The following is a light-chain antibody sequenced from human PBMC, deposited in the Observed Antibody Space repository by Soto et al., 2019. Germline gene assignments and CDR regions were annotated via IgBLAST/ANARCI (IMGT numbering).Light chain of an antibody. CDR3: QQYNNCPGWT. CDR1: QSVSSN. Sequence: EIVMTQSPATLSVSPGERATLSCRASQSVSSNLAWYQQKPGQAPRLLIYGASTRATGIPARFSGSGSGTEFTLTISSLQSEDFAVYYCQQYNNCPGWTFGQGTKVDIK. V-gene: IGKV3-15*01. CDR2: GAS. J-gene: IGKJ1*01.